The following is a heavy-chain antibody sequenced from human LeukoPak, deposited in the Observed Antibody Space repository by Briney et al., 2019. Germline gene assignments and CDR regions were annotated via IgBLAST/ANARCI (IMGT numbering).Heavy chain of an antibody. D-gene: IGHD3-22*01. Sequence: TGGSLRLSCAAPGFTFSSYAMSWVRQAPGKGLEWVSSTSGSGVDTYYADSVKGRFTISRDNSKNTLYLQMNSLRAEDTAVYYCAKDLNYYDSSGSLDWGQGTLVTVSS. CDR3: AKDLNYYDSSGSLD. V-gene: IGHV3-23*01. CDR1: GFTFSSYA. J-gene: IGHJ4*02. CDR2: TSGSGVDT.